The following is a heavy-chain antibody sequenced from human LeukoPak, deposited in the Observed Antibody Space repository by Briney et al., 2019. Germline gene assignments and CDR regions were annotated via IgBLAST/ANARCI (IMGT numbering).Heavy chain of an antibody. CDR1: GGSISSYY. J-gene: IGHJ4*02. D-gene: IGHD3-22*01. Sequence: ASETLSLTCTVSGGSISSYYWSWIRQPPGKGLEWIGYIYYSGSTNYSPSLKSRVTISVDTSKNQFSLKLSSVTAADTAVYYCARGYYYDSSGYYYAFDYWGQGTLVTVSS. V-gene: IGHV4-59*01. CDR3: ARGYYYDSSGYYYAFDY. CDR2: IYYSGST.